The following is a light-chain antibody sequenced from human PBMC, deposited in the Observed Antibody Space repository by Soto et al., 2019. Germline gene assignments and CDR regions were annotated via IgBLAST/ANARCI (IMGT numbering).Light chain of an antibody. CDR3: QPYNNWPRT. Sequence: EIVMTQSPATLSVSPGERATLSCRASQSVSSNLAWYQQKPGQAPRLLIYGASTRATGIPARFSGSGSGTEFTLTISSLQSEDFAVSYCQPYNNWPRTFGQGTKVEIK. CDR1: QSVSSN. J-gene: IGKJ1*01. CDR2: GAS. V-gene: IGKV3-15*01.